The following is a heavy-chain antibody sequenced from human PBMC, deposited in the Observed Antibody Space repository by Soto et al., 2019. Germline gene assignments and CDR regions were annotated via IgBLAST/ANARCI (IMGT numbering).Heavy chain of an antibody. V-gene: IGHV1-18*01. J-gene: IGHJ4*02. CDR1: GCTFTSYG. D-gene: IGHD2-15*01. CDR3: ARDFRISCTGSSCIYFDF. Sequence: ASVKVSCKASGCTFTSYGFRWVRQAPGQGLEWVGWISANSGDTNSATTLQGRVTLTTDTSTGTAYMDLTSLRPEDTAVYYCARDFRISCTGSSCIYFDFWGQGTLVTVSS. CDR2: ISANSGDT.